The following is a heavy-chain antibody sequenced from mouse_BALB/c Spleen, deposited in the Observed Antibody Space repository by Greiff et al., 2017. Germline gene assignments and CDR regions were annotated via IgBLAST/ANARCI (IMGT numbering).Heavy chain of an antibody. V-gene: IGHV1-9*01. CDR1: GYTFSSYW. J-gene: IGHJ1*01. Sequence: VKLVESGAELMKPGASVKISCKATGYTFSSYWIEWVKQRPGHGLEWIGEILPGSGSTNYNEKFKGKATFTADTSSNTAYMQLSSLTSEDSAVYYCARGGITTVVAWYFDVWGAGTTVTVAS. CDR3: ARGGITTVVAWYFDV. CDR2: ILPGSGST. D-gene: IGHD1-1*01.